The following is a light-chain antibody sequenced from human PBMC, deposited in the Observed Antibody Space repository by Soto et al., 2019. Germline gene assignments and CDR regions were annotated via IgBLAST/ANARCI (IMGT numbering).Light chain of an antibody. V-gene: IGKV3D-15*01. Sequence: EIVMPQSPATLSVSPGEGATVSCRASQSVSSYLAWYQQKPGQAHRLLIYGASSRATGIPARFSASGSGTDFTLTISEVQTEDLALYYCHQRQSWPRTFGQGTKVDIK. CDR2: GAS. CDR1: QSVSSY. CDR3: HQRQSWPRT. J-gene: IGKJ1*01.